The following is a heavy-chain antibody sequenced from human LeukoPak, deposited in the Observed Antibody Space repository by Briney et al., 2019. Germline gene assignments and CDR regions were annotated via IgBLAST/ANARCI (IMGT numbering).Heavy chain of an antibody. CDR2: INPNSGGT. D-gene: IGHD3-16*01. CDR3: ASLDGGVHPKLDF. J-gene: IGHJ4*02. CDR1: GYTFTGYY. V-gene: IGHV1-2*02. Sequence: ASVTVSCKASGYTFTGYYMHWVRQAPGQGLEWMGWINPNSGGTNYAQKFQGRVTMTRDTSISTAYMELSRLRSDDTAVYYCASLDGGVHPKLDFWGQGTLVTVSS.